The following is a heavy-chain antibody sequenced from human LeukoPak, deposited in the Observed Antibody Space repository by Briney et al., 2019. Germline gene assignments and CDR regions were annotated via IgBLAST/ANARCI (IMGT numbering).Heavy chain of an antibody. Sequence: ASVKVSCKASGYTFTSYDINWVRQATGQGLEWMGWMNPNSGNTGYAQKFQGRVTMTRNTSITTAYMELSSLRSEDTAVYYCAGLSAVTGEYFQHWGQGTLVTVSS. J-gene: IGHJ1*01. CDR1: GYTFTSYD. CDR2: MNPNSGNT. CDR3: AGLSAVTGEYFQH. D-gene: IGHD1-1*01. V-gene: IGHV1-8*01.